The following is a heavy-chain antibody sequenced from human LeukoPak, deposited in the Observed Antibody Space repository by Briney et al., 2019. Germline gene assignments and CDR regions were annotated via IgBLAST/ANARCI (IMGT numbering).Heavy chain of an antibody. D-gene: IGHD3-3*01. V-gene: IGHV1-2*02. CDR3: ARGGRLTIFGVVDSYYFDY. J-gene: IGHJ4*02. CDR2: INPNSGGT. CDR1: GYTFTGYY. Sequence: ASVKVSCKASGYTFTGYYMHWVRQAPGQGLEWMGWINPNSGGTNYAQKFQGRVTMTRDTSISTAYMELSRLRSDDTAVYYCARGGRLTIFGVVDSYYFDYWGQGTLVTVSS.